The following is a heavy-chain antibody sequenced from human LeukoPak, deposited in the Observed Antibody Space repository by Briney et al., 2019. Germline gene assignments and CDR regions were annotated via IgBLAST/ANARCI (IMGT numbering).Heavy chain of an antibody. Sequence: ASVKVSCKASGYTFTSYYMHWVRQAPGQGLEWMGIINPSGGSTSYAQKFQGRVTMTRDTSTSTVYMELSSLRSEDTAVYYCARAPPSSTSTFYYYYYGMDVWGQGTTVTVSS. V-gene: IGHV1-46*01. CDR1: GYTFTSYY. CDR3: ARAPPSSTSTFYYYYYGMDV. CDR2: INPSGGST. D-gene: IGHD2-2*01. J-gene: IGHJ6*02.